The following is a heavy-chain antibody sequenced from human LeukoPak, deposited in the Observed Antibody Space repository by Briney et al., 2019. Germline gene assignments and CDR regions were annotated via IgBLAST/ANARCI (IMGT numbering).Heavy chain of an antibody. D-gene: IGHD4-17*01. CDR3: ARPCRDEGDYELCY. Sequence: SETLSLTCTVSGGSISSSSYSWGWIRQPPGKGLEWIGSIYYSGSTYYNPSLKSRVTISVDTSKNQFSLKLSSVTAADTAVYYCARPCRDEGDYELCYWGQGTLVTVSS. CDR1: GGSISSSSYS. CDR2: IYYSGST. J-gene: IGHJ4*02. V-gene: IGHV4-39*01.